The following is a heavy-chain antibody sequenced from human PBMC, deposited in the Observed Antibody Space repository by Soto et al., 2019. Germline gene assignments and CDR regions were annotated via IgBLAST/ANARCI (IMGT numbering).Heavy chain of an antibody. CDR2: ISGTDGGT. CDR1: GFTFGTYA. CDR3: AKLTGANPFDC. J-gene: IGHJ4*02. D-gene: IGHD1-26*01. Sequence: EVQLLESGGGLVQPGGSLRLSCAASGFTFGTYAMTWVRQAPGKGLEWVSVISGTDGGTYYADSVKGRFTISRDSSENTLYLHMNSLRAEDTAVYYCAKLTGANPFDCWGQGTLVTVSS. V-gene: IGHV3-23*01.